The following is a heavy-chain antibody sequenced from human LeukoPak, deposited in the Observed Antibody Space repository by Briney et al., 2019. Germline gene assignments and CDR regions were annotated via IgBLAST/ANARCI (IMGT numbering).Heavy chain of an antibody. CDR2: IYYSGST. V-gene: IGHV4-59*01. J-gene: IGHJ3*02. Sequence: PSETLSLTCTVSGGSISSYYWSWIRQPPGKGLEWIGYIYYSGSTNYNPSLKSRVTISVDTSKNQFSLKLSSVTAADAAVYYCAKDKDYGDYPGAFDIWGPGTMVTVSS. CDR1: GGSISSYY. D-gene: IGHD4-17*01. CDR3: AKDKDYGDYPGAFDI.